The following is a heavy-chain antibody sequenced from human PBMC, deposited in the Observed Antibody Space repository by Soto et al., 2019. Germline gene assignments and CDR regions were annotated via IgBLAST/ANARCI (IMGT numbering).Heavy chain of an antibody. V-gene: IGHV4-30-2*01. J-gene: IGHJ5*02. CDR2: IYHSGST. CDR1: GGSISSGGYS. D-gene: IGHD6-13*01. CDR3: AREVGSSWYWFDP. Sequence: QLQLQESGSGLVKPSQTLSLTCAVSGGSISSGGYSWSWIRQPPGKGLEWIGYIYHSGSTYYNPSLKRRVTISVDRSKNQFSLKLSSVTAADTAVYYCAREVGSSWYWFDPWGQGTLVNVSS.